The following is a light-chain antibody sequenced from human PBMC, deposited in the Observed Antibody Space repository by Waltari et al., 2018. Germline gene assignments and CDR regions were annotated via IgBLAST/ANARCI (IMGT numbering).Light chain of an antibody. CDR1: QSIGRY. V-gene: IGKV3-20*01. J-gene: IGKJ1*01. CDR2: GAS. CDR3: QNHERLPAV. Sequence: EIVLTQSPGTLSLSPGESATLSCRASQSIGRYLVWYQQKPGQAPRLRIYGASSRAAGIPDRFSGSGSGTDFSLTISRLEPEDFAVYYCQNHERLPAVFGQGTKVEIK.